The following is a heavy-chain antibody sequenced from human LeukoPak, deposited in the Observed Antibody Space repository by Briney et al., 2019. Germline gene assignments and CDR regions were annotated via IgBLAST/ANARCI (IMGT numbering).Heavy chain of an antibody. CDR2: VRYDQSAT. Sequence: GGSLRLSCAASGFNFSIYGMHWVRQAPGKGLEWVTFVRYDQSATVYADSVQGRFAISRDNSKNTVYLQMNSLRVENTALYFCVKDQGECPGSRCYLRFLEYWGQGTLVIVSS. D-gene: IGHD3-3*01. J-gene: IGHJ4*02. CDR3: VKDQGECPGSRCYLRFLEY. V-gene: IGHV3-30*02. CDR1: GFNFSIYG.